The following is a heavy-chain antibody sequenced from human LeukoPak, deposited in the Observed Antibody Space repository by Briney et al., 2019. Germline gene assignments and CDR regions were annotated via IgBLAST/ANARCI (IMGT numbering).Heavy chain of an antibody. CDR2: INPNSGGT. D-gene: IGHD2-15*01. Sequence: ASVKVSCKASGYTFTDYYMHWVRQAPGQGLEWMGWINPNSGGTNYAQKFQGRVTMTRDTSISTAYMELSSLRSEDTAVYYCARGRGRRIKNWFDPWGQGTLVTVSS. CDR1: GYTFTDYY. V-gene: IGHV1-2*02. CDR3: ARGRGRRIKNWFDP. J-gene: IGHJ5*02.